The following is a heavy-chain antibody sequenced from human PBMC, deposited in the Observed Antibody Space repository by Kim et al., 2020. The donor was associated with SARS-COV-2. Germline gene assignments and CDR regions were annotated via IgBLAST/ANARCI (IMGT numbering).Heavy chain of an antibody. Sequence: YSPSFQGNVTISADKSISTAYRQWSSLKASDTAMYYCARSARGYYYGMDVWGQGTTVTVSS. V-gene: IGHV5-10-1*01. J-gene: IGHJ6*02. CDR3: ARSARGYYYGMDV.